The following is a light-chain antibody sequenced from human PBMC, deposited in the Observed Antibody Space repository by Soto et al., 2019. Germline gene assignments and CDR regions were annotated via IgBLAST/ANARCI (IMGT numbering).Light chain of an antibody. CDR3: QQFNSDSSIP. CDR1: QSISSW. J-gene: IGKJ5*01. CDR2: KAS. Sequence: DIQMSQSPSTLSASVGDIVTITCRASQSISSWMAWYQQQPGKAPKLLNYKASRIVSGVPSRFSGSGSGTEFTLTISSLQPDDFATYYCQQFNSDSSIPVSQVTRLEIK. V-gene: IGKV1-5*03.